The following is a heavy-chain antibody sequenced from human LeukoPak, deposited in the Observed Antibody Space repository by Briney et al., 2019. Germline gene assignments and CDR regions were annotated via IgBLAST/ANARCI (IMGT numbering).Heavy chain of an antibody. Sequence: PGGSLRLSCAASGFTFGSYGMHWVRQAPGKGLERVAVISYDGSKKYYADSVKGRFTISRDNSKNTLYLQMNSLRAEDTAVYYCAKSSGGYYYYYGMDVWGQGTTVTVSS. CDR3: AKSSGGYYYYYGMDV. CDR2: ISYDGSKK. D-gene: IGHD3-3*01. J-gene: IGHJ6*02. CDR1: GFTFGSYG. V-gene: IGHV3-30*18.